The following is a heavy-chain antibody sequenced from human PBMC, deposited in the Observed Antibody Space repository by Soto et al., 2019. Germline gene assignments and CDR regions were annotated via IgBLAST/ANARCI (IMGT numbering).Heavy chain of an antibody. J-gene: IGHJ4*02. D-gene: IGHD1-7*01. CDR2: ISGSGGST. Sequence: PGGSLRLSCAASGFTFSSYAMSWVRQAPGKGLEWVSAISGSGGSTYYADSVKGRFTISRDNSKNTLYLQMNSLRAEDTAVYYCAKDPDLDPRYNWNYLLGPPRYFDYWGQGTLVTVSS. V-gene: IGHV3-23*01. CDR1: GFTFSSYA. CDR3: AKDPDLDPRYNWNYLLGPPRYFDY.